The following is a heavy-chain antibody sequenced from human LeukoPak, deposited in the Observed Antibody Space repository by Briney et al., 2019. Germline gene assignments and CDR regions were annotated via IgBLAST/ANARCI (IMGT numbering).Heavy chain of an antibody. CDR1: GGSISNY. Sequence: SETLSLTCTVSGGSISNYWSWIRQPPGKGLEWLGYISYSASSNYNPSLKSRVSISVDTSKNKFSLKLNSVTAADTAVYYCARVNSGTTVDYWGQGTLVTVSS. V-gene: IGHV4-59*01. CDR2: ISYSASS. J-gene: IGHJ4*02. D-gene: IGHD1-1*01. CDR3: ARVNSGTTVDY.